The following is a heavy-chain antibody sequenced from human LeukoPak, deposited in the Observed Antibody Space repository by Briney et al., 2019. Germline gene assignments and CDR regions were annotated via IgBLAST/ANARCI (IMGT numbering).Heavy chain of an antibody. CDR3: AGDTYYYDSSGSLGYGMDV. D-gene: IGHD3-22*01. V-gene: IGHV3-30-3*01. CDR1: GFTFSSYA. Sequence: GGSLRLSCAASGFTFSSYAMHWVRQAPGKGLEWVAVISYDGSNKYYADSVKGRFTISRDNSKNTLYLQMNSLRAEDTAVYYCAGDTYYYDSSGSLGYGMDVWGQGTTVTVSS. CDR2: ISYDGSNK. J-gene: IGHJ6*02.